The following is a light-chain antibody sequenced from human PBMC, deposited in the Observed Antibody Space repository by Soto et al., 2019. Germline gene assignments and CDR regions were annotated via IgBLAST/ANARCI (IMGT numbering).Light chain of an antibody. Sequence: DIVMTQSPSTLSASIGDRVTITCRASQSITTFLAWYQQKPGKAPQILIYDASSLESGVPSRFSGSGSGTEFTLTISNLQPDDFATYYCQQYDNYPLTFGGGTKVDI. J-gene: IGKJ4*01. CDR1: QSITTF. CDR3: QQYDNYPLT. CDR2: DAS. V-gene: IGKV1-5*01.